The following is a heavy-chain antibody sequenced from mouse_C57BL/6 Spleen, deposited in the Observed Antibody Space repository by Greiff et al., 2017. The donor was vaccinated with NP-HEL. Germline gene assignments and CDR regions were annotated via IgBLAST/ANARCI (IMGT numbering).Heavy chain of an antibody. CDR2: ISSGSSTI. Sequence: DVMLVESGGGLVKPGGSLKLSCAASGFTFSDYGMHWVRQAPEKGLEWVAYISSGSSTIYYADTVKGRFTISRDNAKNTLFLQMTSLRSEDTAMYYCARNYGGGAMDYWGQGTSVTVSS. CDR1: GFTFSDYG. D-gene: IGHD1-1*01. J-gene: IGHJ4*01. CDR3: ARNYGGGAMDY. V-gene: IGHV5-17*01.